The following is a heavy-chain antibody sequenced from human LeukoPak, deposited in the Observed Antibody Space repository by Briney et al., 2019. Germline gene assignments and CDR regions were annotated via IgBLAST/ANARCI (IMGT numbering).Heavy chain of an antibody. CDR1: GFTFNNCE. Sequence: GGSLRLSCAVSGFTFNNCEMNWVRQAPGKGLEWASYISGSGSTISYADSVRGRFTISRDNAKNSLYLQMNSLRAEDTAVYYCASGRGFTVTKTIYDYWGQGTLVTVSS. CDR3: ASGRGFTVTKTIYDY. V-gene: IGHV3-48*03. CDR2: ISGSGSTI. J-gene: IGHJ4*02. D-gene: IGHD4-17*01.